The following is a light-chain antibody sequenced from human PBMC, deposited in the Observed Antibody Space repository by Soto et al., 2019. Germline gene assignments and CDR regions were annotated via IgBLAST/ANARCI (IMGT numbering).Light chain of an antibody. J-gene: IGKJ2*02. CDR2: GAS. CDR1: QSVSSSY. Sequence: EIVLTQSPGTLSFSPGERATLSCRASQSVSSSYLAWYQQKPGQAPRLLIYGASSRATGIPDRFSGSGSGTDFTRTISRLEPEDFAVYYCQQYGSSPPCTFGQGTRLEIK. V-gene: IGKV3-20*01. CDR3: QQYGSSPPCT.